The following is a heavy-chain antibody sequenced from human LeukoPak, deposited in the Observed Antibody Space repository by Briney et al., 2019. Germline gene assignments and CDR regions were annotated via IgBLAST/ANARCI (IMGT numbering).Heavy chain of an antibody. CDR1: GYSFTNYW. Sequence: GESLKISCKGSGYSFTNYWISWVRQMPGKGLEWMGRIDPSDSYTNYSPSFQGHVTISVDKSISTAYLQWSSLKASDTAMYYCARHDYYGSESYYNAGDSWGQGTLVTVSS. J-gene: IGHJ4*02. D-gene: IGHD3-10*01. CDR3: ARHDYYGSESYYNAGDS. V-gene: IGHV5-10-1*01. CDR2: IDPSDSYT.